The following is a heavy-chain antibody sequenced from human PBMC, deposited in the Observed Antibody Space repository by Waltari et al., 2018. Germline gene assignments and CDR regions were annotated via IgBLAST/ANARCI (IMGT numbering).Heavy chain of an antibody. D-gene: IGHD2-2*01. V-gene: IGHV4-39*07. CDR3: AREEDIVVVPAAMSAFDI. J-gene: IGHJ3*02. Sequence: QLQLQESGPGLVKPLETLSLTCTVSGGSISSSSYYWGWIRQPPGKGLEWIGSIYYSGSTNSNPSLKSRVTISVDTSKNQFSLKLSSVTAADTAVYYCAREEDIVVVPAAMSAFDIWGQGTMVTVSS. CDR1: GGSISSSSYY. CDR2: IYYSGST.